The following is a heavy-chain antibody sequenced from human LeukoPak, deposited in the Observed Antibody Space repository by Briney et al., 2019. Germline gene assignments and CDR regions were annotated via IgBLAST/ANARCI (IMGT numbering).Heavy chain of an antibody. CDR2: ISAYNGNT. D-gene: IGHD6-6*01. V-gene: IGHV1-18*01. Sequence: ASVKVSCKASGYTLTSYGISWVRQAPGQGLEWMGWISAYNGNTNYAQKLQGRVTMTTDTSTSTAYMELRSLRSDDTAVYYCARDSWYSRSSLFEYFFDYWGQGTLVTVSS. CDR1: GYTLTSYG. CDR3: ARDSWYSRSSLFEYFFDY. J-gene: IGHJ4*02.